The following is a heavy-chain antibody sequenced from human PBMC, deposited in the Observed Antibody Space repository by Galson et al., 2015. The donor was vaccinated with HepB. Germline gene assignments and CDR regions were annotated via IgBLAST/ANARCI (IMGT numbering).Heavy chain of an antibody. V-gene: IGHV1-18*04. CDR3: ARPIRYYCGMDV. D-gene: IGHD3-3*02. CDR2: ISSYNGNT. CDR1: AYNFGRYG. J-gene: IGHJ6*02. Sequence: SVKVSCKASAYNFGRYGISWVRQAPGQGLEWIGWISSYNGNTTYTQKFRGRVTITTDTATSTAYMELRSLTSDDTAVYYSARPIRYYCGMDVWGQGTTVTVSS.